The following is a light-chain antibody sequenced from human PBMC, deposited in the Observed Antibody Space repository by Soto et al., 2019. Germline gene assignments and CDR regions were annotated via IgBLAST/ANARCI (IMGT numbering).Light chain of an antibody. V-gene: IGKV3-20*01. CDR3: QHYGTSLIT. CDR1: QTVNSNY. CDR2: GAI. J-gene: IGKJ5*01. Sequence: EIVLTQSPGTLSFSPGETATLSCPASQTVNSNYLAWYQHKPGQAPMLLVYGAISGATGIPDRFSGGGSGADCTLTISRLETEDFAVYYCQHYGTSLITVGQGTRLEIK.